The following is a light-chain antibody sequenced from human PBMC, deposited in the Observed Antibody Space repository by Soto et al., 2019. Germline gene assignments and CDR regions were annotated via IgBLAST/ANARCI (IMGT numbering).Light chain of an antibody. J-gene: IGKJ4*01. Sequence: DIVLTQSPATLSLSPGESAALSCRASAGVSSYLAWNQQKPGPAPRLLIYDASNKATGIPARFSGSGAGTDFTRTITSLQPEDFAVYYCQHRSNWLAVGGGT. CDR1: AGVSSY. V-gene: IGKV3-11*01. CDR3: QHRSNWLA. CDR2: DAS.